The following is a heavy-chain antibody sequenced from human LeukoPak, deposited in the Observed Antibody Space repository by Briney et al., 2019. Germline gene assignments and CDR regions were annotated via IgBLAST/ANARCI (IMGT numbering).Heavy chain of an antibody. Sequence: PGRSLRLSCAASGFTFSSYGMHWVRQAPGKGLEWVAVISYDGSNKYYADSVKGRFTISRDNSKNTLYLQMNSLRAEDTAVYYCANGGSSGHFDYWGQGTLVTVSS. CDR1: GFTFSSYG. D-gene: IGHD5-12*01. J-gene: IGHJ4*02. CDR2: ISYDGSNK. V-gene: IGHV3-30*18. CDR3: ANGGSSGHFDY.